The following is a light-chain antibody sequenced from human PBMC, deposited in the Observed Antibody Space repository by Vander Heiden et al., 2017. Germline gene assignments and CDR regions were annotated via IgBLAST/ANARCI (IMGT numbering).Light chain of an antibody. CDR2: WAS. CDR1: QSLLYSSNNKNY. Sequence: DIVMTQSPDSLAVSLGERATINCKSSQSLLYSSNNKNYLAWLQQKPGQPPKLLIYWASTRESGVPDRFSGSGSGTDFTLTISSLQAEDVAVYYCQQYYSTPRTFGQGTKVEIK. V-gene: IGKV4-1*01. CDR3: QQYYSTPRT. J-gene: IGKJ1*01.